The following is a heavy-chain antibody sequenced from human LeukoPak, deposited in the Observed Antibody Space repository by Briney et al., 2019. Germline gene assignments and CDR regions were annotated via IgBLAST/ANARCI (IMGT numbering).Heavy chain of an antibody. Sequence: PGGSLRLSCAASGFTFRSYEMNWVRQAPGKGLEWVSFISSSGTTIFYADSVKGRFTISRDNAKNSLYLQMNSLRAEDTAVYYCASFDYGVNGYFDYWGQGTLVTVSS. CDR1: GFTFRSYE. CDR3: ASFDYGVNGYFDY. CDR2: ISSSGTTI. D-gene: IGHD4/OR15-4a*01. J-gene: IGHJ4*02. V-gene: IGHV3-48*03.